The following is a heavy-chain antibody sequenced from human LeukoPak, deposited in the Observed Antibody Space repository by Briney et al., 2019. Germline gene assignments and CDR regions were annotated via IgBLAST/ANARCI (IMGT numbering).Heavy chain of an antibody. CDR1: GFTFSSYG. V-gene: IGHV3-30*18. Sequence: GRSLRLSCAASGFTFSSYGMHWVRQAPGKGLEWVAVISYDGSNKYYADSVKGRFTISRDNSKNTLYLQMNSLRAEDTAVYYCAKDESSAGYNLGAADYWGQGTLVTVSS. D-gene: IGHD5-24*01. CDR3: AKDESSAGYNLGAADY. J-gene: IGHJ4*02. CDR2: ISYDGSNK.